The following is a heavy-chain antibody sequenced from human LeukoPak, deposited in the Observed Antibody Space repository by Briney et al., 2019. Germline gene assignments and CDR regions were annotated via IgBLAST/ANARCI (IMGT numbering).Heavy chain of an antibody. CDR1: GFTFSSYG. CDR3: ARDRMVTYFDY. J-gene: IGHJ4*02. D-gene: IGHD5-18*01. CDR2: IWYDGSNK. V-gene: IGHV3-33*01. Sequence: GGSLRLSCAASGFTFSSYGMHWVRQAPGKGLEWVAVIWYDGSNKYHADSVKGRFTISRDNSKNTLYLQMNSLRAEDTAMYYCARDRMVTYFDYWGQGTLVTVSS.